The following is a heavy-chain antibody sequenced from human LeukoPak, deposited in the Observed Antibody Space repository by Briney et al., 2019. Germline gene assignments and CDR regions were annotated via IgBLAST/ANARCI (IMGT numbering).Heavy chain of an antibody. V-gene: IGHV3-21*01. CDR3: AREPYDSSGYYYDY. Sequence: QPGGSLRLSCAASGFTVSSNYMSWVRQAPGKGLEWVSSISSSSSYIYYADSVKGRFTISRDNAKNSLYLQMNSLRAEDTAVYYCAREPYDSSGYYYDYWGQGTLVTVSS. CDR2: ISSSSSYI. J-gene: IGHJ4*02. D-gene: IGHD3-22*01. CDR1: GFTVSSNY.